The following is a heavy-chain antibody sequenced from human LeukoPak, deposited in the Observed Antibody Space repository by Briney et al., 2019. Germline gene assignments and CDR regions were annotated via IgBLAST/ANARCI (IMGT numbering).Heavy chain of an antibody. Sequence: GGSLRLSCAASGFTVSSNYMSWVRQAPGKGLEWVSVIYSGGSTYYADSVKGRFTISRDKSKNTLYLQMNSLRAEDTAVYYCAKDPVQYQLLGGMDVWGQGTTVTVSS. CDR2: IYSGGST. J-gene: IGHJ6*02. CDR3: AKDPVQYQLLGGMDV. V-gene: IGHV3-53*01. D-gene: IGHD2-2*01. CDR1: GFTVSSNY.